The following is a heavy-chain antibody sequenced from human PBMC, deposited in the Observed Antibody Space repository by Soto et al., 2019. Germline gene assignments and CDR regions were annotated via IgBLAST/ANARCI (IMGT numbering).Heavy chain of an antibody. D-gene: IGHD3-22*01. CDR3: ARQSNYYDSSRGFDY. CDR1: GGSISSSSYY. V-gene: IGHV4-39*01. Sequence: SETLSLTCTVSGGSISSSSYYWGWIRQPPGKGLEWIGSIYYSGSTYYNPSLKSRVTISVDTSKNQFSLKLSSVTAADTAVYYCARQSNYYDSSRGFDYWGQGTLVTVSS. CDR2: IYYSGST. J-gene: IGHJ4*02.